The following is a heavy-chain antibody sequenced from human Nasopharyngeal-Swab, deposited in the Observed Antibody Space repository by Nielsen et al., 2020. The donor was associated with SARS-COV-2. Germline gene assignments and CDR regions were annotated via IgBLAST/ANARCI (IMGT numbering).Heavy chain of an antibody. J-gene: IGHJ4*02. CDR1: GGSISSGSYY. Sequence: SETLSLTCTVSGGSISSGSYYWSWIRQPAGKGPEWIGRIYTSGSTNYNPSLKSRVTISVDTSKNQFSLKLSSVTAADTAVYYCARVTGYSSGWRGFDYWGQGTLVTVSS. D-gene: IGHD6-19*01. CDR2: IYTSGST. CDR3: ARVTGYSSGWRGFDY. V-gene: IGHV4-61*02.